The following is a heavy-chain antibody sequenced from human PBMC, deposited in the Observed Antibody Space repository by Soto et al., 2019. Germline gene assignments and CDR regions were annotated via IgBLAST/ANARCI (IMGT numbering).Heavy chain of an antibody. CDR1: GGSISSGDYY. CDR3: ARDPWDNWNDDYYGMDV. V-gene: IGHV4-30-4*01. J-gene: IGHJ6*02. D-gene: IGHD1-20*01. Sequence: PSETLSLTCTVSGGSISSGDYYWSWIRQPPGKGLEWIGYIYYSGSTYYNPPLKSRVTISVDTSKNQFSLKLSSVTAADTAVYYCARDPWDNWNDDYYGMDVWGQGTTVTVSS. CDR2: IYYSGST.